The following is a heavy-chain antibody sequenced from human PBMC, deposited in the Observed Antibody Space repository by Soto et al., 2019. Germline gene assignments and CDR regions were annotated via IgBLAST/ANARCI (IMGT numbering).Heavy chain of an antibody. D-gene: IGHD3-3*01. CDR2: IIPMFGAT. V-gene: IGHV1-69*06. CDR1: GGTLPTSA. Sequence: SVKFSCKSPGGTLPTSALSWVRQAPGQGLEWMGGIIPMFGATDYAQKFKGRLTITADKSTGTAYMQLNSLRSEDTAAYYCASHVFGVGRAINWGPGTLVTFSS. CDR3: ASHVFGVGRAIN. J-gene: IGHJ4*02.